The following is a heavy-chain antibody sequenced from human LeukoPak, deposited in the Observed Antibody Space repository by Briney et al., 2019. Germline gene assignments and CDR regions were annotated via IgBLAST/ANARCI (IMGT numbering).Heavy chain of an antibody. V-gene: IGHV4-30-2*02. D-gene: IGHD2-8*01. CDR2: IYHSGST. CDR1: GGSISSGGYS. Sequence: PSQTLSLTCAVSGGSISSGGYSWSWIRQPPGKGLEWIGYIYHSGSTYYNPSLKSRVTISVDTSKNQCSLKLSSVTTADTAVYYCTRSTNLEALDIWGQGTMVTVSS. CDR3: TRSTNLEALDI. J-gene: IGHJ3*02.